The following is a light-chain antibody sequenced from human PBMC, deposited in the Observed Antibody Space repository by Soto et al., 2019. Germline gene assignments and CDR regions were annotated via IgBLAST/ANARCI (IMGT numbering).Light chain of an antibody. CDR3: HVWDSSSEHV. CDR1: NIGSKS. J-gene: IGLJ1*01. Sequence: SYELTQPPAVSVAPGQTARITCGGNNIGSKSVHWYQQKPGQAPVLVVDDDSDRPSRSPERFSGSNSGNTATLTISRVEAGDEADYFCHVWDSSSEHVFGTGTKVTVL. V-gene: IGLV3-21*02. CDR2: DDS.